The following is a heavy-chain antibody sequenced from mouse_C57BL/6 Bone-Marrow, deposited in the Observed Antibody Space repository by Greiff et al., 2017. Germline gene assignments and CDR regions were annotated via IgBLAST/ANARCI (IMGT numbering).Heavy chain of an antibody. J-gene: IGHJ3*01. V-gene: IGHV5-9-1*02. CDR3: TRDGYWFAD. CDR2: ISSGGDYI. D-gene: IGHD2-3*01. Sequence: EVQLVESGEGLVKPGGSLKLSCAASGFTFSSYAMSWVRRTPEKRLEWVAYISSGGDYIYYADTVKGRFTISRDTARNTLYLQMSSLKSEDTAMYYCTRDGYWFADWGQGTLVTVSA. CDR1: GFTFSSYA.